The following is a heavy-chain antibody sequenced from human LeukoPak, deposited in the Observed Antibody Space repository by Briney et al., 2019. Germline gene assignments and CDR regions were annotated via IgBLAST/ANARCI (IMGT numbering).Heavy chain of an antibody. CDR1: GYSFTSYW. J-gene: IGHJ6*02. Sequence: GGSLKISCKGSGYSFTSYWIGWVRQMPGKGLEWMGIIYPGDSDTRYSPSFQGQVTISADKSISTAYLQWSSLKASDTAMYYCARQGGDNYYYYGMDVWGQGTTVTVSS. D-gene: IGHD5-24*01. CDR3: ARQGGDNYYYYGMDV. V-gene: IGHV5-51*01. CDR2: IYPGDSDT.